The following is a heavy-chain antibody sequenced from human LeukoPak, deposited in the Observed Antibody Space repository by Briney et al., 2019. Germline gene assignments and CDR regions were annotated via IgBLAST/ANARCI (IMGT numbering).Heavy chain of an antibody. Sequence: ASVKVSCKASGYTFTNNGIHWVRQAPGQGFEWMGWISAFNGYTNYAQNLQGRVTMTTDTSTSTAYMELRSLRSDDTAIYYCARGSTKVTSVIHMDVWGKGTTVTVSS. CDR2: ISAFNGYT. CDR3: ARGSTKVTSVIHMDV. CDR1: GYTFTNNG. J-gene: IGHJ6*03. V-gene: IGHV1-18*01. D-gene: IGHD4-11*01.